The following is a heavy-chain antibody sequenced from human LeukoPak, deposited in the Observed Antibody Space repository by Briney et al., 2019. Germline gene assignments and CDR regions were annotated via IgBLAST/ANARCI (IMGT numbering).Heavy chain of an antibody. J-gene: IGHJ4*02. V-gene: IGHV3-53*01. CDR2: IFSDGST. CDR1: GFTFSSYS. CDR3: ASAAPSEYTYAYDY. D-gene: IGHD5-18*01. Sequence: PGGSLRLSCAASGFTFSSYSMNWVRQAPGKGLEWVSVIFSDGSTYYADSVKGRFTISRDTSKNTLYLQMSSLRVEDTAVYFCASAAPSEYTYAYDYRGQGTLVTVSS.